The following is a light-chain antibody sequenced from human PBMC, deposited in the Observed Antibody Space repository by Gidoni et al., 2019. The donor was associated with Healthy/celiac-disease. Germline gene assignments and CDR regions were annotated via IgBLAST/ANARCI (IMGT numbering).Light chain of an antibody. V-gene: IGKV4-1*01. Sequence: DIVMTQTPDYLAVSLGERATINFKSSQSVLYSYNNKNYLAWYQQKPGQPPKLLIYWASTRESGVPDRFSGSGSGTDFSLTIRSLQAEDVAVYYCQQYYSTLPYTFGQGTKLEIK. J-gene: IGKJ2*01. CDR1: QSVLYSYNNKNY. CDR2: WAS. CDR3: QQYYSTLPYT.